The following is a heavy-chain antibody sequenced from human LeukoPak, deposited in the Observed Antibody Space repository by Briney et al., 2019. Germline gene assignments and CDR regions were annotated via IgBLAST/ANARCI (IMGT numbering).Heavy chain of an antibody. CDR1: GGPFSHYY. CDR3: ASRIGRYLYYFGMDV. CDR2: INESGST. Sequence: SATLSLTCAVYGGPFSHYYWTWIRQPPGKGLEWIGEINESGSTNYDPSLKSRVTISVDTSKTHFSLNLTSVTAADTAVYYCASRIGRYLYYFGMDVWGQGTTVTVSS. V-gene: IGHV4-34*01. D-gene: IGHD1-26*01. J-gene: IGHJ6*02.